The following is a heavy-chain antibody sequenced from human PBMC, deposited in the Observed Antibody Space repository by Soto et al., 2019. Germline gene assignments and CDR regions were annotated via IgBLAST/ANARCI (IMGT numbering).Heavy chain of an antibody. CDR1: GFTFSSYW. D-gene: IGHD2-15*01. J-gene: IGHJ4*02. Sequence: PGGSLRLSCAASGFTFSSYWMHWVRQAPGKGLVWVSRINSDGSSTSYADSVKGRFTISRDNAKNTLYLQMNSLRAEDTAVYYCVRTSLVVAAATREDYWGQGAPVTVSS. V-gene: IGHV3-74*01. CDR3: VRTSLVVAAATREDY. CDR2: INSDGSST.